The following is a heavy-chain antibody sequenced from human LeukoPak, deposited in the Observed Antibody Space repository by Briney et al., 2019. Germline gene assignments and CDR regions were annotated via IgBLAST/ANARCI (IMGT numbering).Heavy chain of an antibody. D-gene: IGHD6-13*01. CDR2: ITYDGSNK. CDR1: GFTFSSYG. V-gene: IGHV3-30*18. CDR3: AKEITEGIFDY. Sequence: QPGRSLRLSCGASGFTFSSYGMHWVRQAPGKGLEWVADITYDGSNKYYADSVKGRFTISRDNSKNTLYLQMNSLRAEDTAVYYCAKEITEGIFDYWGQGTLVTVSS. J-gene: IGHJ4*02.